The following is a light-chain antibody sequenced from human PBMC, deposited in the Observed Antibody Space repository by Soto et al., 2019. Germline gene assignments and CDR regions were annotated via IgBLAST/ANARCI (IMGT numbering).Light chain of an antibody. CDR3: SSYTSSSTLYV. J-gene: IGLJ1*01. CDR1: SSDVGGYDY. CDR2: DVF. Sequence: QSALTQPASVSGSPGQSITISCTGTSSDVGGYDYVSWYQQRPGKAPKLLIYDVFNRPSGVSNRFSGSRSDNTASLTISGLQAEDEADYYYSSYTSSSTLYVFGTGTKLTVL. V-gene: IGLV2-14*03.